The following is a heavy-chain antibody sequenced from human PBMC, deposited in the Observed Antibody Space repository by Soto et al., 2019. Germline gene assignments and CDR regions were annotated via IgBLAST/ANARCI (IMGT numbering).Heavy chain of an antibody. D-gene: IGHD3-3*01. CDR3: AKVGTYYYFGSAPGAFDI. Sequence: GGSLRLSCAASGFTFSSYAMSRVRQAPGKGLEWVSAISGSGGSTYYADSVKGRFTISRDNSKNTLYLQMNSLRTEDTAVYYCAKVGTYYYFGSAPGAFDIWGQGTMVTVSS. V-gene: IGHV3-23*01. CDR1: GFTFSSYA. CDR2: ISGSGGST. J-gene: IGHJ3*02.